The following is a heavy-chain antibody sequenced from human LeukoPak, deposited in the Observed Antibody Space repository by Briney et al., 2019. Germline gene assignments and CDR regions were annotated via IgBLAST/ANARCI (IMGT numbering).Heavy chain of an antibody. CDR3: ARYTTSRAFDI. V-gene: IGHV3-48*03. Sequence: PGGSLRLSCAASGFTFSSYEMNWVRQAPGKGLEWVSYMSSSGRNIYYADSVKGRFTISGDTAKNSLYLQMNSLRAEDTAVYYCARYTTSRAFDIWGQGTMVTVSS. D-gene: IGHD1-1*01. J-gene: IGHJ3*02. CDR2: MSSSGRNI. CDR1: GFTFSSYE.